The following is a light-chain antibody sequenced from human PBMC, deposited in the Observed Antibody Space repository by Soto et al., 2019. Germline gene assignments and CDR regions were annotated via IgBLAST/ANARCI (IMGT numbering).Light chain of an antibody. CDR1: SSNIGSNS. Sequence: LTQPPSASGTPGQRVTISCSGSSSNIGSNSVNWYQQLPGTTPKLLIYSTNQRPSGVPDRFSGSKSDTSASLAISGLQSEDEADYYCAAWDDSLNGEVVFGGGTQLTVL. CDR2: STN. V-gene: IGLV1-44*01. J-gene: IGLJ2*01. CDR3: AAWDDSLNGEVV.